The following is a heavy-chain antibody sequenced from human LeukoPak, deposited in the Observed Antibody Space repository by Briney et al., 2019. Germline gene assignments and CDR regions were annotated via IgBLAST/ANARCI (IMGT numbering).Heavy chain of an antibody. J-gene: IGHJ4*02. CDR3: ARESEGGTGTSCPDY. V-gene: IGHV3-30*09. CDR1: GFTFSSYA. CDR2: ISYDGSNK. D-gene: IGHD2-2*01. Sequence: GGSLRLSCAASGFTFSSYAMHWVRQAPGKGLEWVAVISYDGSNKYYADSVKGRFAISRDNSKSTLYLQVNSLRVEDTALYYCARESEGGTGTSCPDYWGQGTLVTVSS.